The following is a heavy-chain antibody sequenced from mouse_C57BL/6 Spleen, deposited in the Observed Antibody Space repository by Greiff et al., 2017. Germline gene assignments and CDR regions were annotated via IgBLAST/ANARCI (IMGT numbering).Heavy chain of an antibody. CDR3: ARGVTTVAYYAMDY. V-gene: IGHV2-3*01. D-gene: IGHD1-1*01. CDR2: IWGDGST. J-gene: IGHJ4*01. Sequence: VQLKESGPGLVAPSQSLSITCTVSGFSLTSYGVSWVRQPPGTGLEWLGVIWGDGSTNYHSALISRLSISQDNSKSQVFLKLNSQQTDDTATYYCARGVTTVAYYAMDYWGQGTSVTVSS. CDR1: GFSLTSYG.